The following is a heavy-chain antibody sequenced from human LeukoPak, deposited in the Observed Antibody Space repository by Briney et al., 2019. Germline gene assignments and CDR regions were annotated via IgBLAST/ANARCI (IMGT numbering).Heavy chain of an antibody. V-gene: IGHV1-2*02. CDR3: ARDPKSQLLLDY. Sequence: ASVNVSCKSSGFTFTDECIHWVRQAPGQGLEWMGWINPYSGAINYAQKFQGRVTLTRDTSISTAYMELSRLTSGGTAVYYCARDPKSQLLLDYWGQGTLVTVSS. D-gene: IGHD2-2*01. CDR1: GFTFTDEC. J-gene: IGHJ4*02. CDR2: INPYSGAI.